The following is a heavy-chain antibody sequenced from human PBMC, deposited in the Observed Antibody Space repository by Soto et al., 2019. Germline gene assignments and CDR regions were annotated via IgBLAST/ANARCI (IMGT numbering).Heavy chain of an antibody. D-gene: IGHD1-26*01. V-gene: IGHV3-11*01. CDR1: GFTFSDYY. CDR2: ISSSGSTI. Sequence: QVQLVESGGGLVKPGGSLRLSCAASGFTFSDYYMSWIRQAPGKGLEWVSYISSSGSTIYYADSVKGRFTISRDNAKNSMYLKRNGVRAEDAAVYYWAGGGGWEPKEYWGQGTLVTVSS. CDR3: AGGGGWEPKEY. J-gene: IGHJ4*02.